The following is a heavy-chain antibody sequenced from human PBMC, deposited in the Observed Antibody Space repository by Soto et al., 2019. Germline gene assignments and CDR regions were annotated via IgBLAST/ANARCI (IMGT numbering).Heavy chain of an antibody. Sequence: QVQLVESGGGVVQPGRSLRLSCAVSGFTFSSYGMHWVRQAPGKGLEWVAVISYDGSNKYYADSVKGRFTISRDNSKNTPHLQMNSLRAEDTAGYYCAKQVPPQSSGWPDAFDIWGQGTMVSVSS. CDR3: AKQVPPQSSGWPDAFDI. CDR1: GFTFSSYG. CDR2: ISYDGSNK. D-gene: IGHD6-19*01. V-gene: IGHV3-30*18. J-gene: IGHJ3*02.